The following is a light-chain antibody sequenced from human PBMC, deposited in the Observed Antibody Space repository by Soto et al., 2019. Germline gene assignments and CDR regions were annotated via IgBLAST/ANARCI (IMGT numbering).Light chain of an antibody. Sequence: EIVMTQSPATLSVSTGERATLSCRASQSVSSNLAWYQQKPGQAPRLLIYGASTRATGIPARFSGSGSGTEFTLTISSLQSEDVAVYYCQHYNNWPRTFGQGTKVEIK. CDR1: QSVSSN. CDR3: QHYNNWPRT. CDR2: GAS. V-gene: IGKV3-15*01. J-gene: IGKJ1*01.